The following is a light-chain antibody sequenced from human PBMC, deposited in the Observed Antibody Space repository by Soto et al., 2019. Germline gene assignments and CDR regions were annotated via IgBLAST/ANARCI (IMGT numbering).Light chain of an antibody. Sequence: QSVLTQPPSVSGAPGQRVTISCSGTSSNIGNNAVNWYQQLPGKAPRALIYYDDLLPSGVSERFSGSKSGTSVSLAISGLQSDDEADYYRASWDDTLSGVVFGGGTKLTVL. V-gene: IGLV1-36*01. CDR3: ASWDDTLSGVV. J-gene: IGLJ3*02. CDR2: YDD. CDR1: SSNIGNNA.